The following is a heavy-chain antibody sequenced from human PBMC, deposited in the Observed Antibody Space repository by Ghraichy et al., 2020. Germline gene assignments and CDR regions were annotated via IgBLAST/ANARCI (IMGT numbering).Heavy chain of an antibody. CDR1: GYTFTDYY. Sequence: ASVKVSSKASGYTFTDYYIHWVRQAPGQGLEYMGWINPNSGDINYAQKFQGRVTMTRDTSISTAYMELSTLRSDDTALYYCARERVAGTENYGMDVWGQGTTVTVSS. J-gene: IGHJ6*02. CDR3: ARERVAGTENYGMDV. CDR2: INPNSGDI. V-gene: IGHV1-2*02. D-gene: IGHD6-19*01.